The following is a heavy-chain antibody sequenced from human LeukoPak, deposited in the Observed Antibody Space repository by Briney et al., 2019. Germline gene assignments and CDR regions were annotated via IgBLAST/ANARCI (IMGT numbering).Heavy chain of an antibody. Sequence: SQTLSLTCAISGDSVSSNSAAWNWIRQSPSRGLEWLGRAYYRSKWYNDYAVSVKSRITINPDTSKNQFSLQLNSVTPEDTAVYYCARDQTPSDDSSGYYSDHNAFDIWGQGTMVTVSS. CDR3: ARDQTPSDDSSGYYSDHNAFDI. V-gene: IGHV6-1*01. J-gene: IGHJ3*02. D-gene: IGHD3-22*01. CDR1: GDSVSSNSAA. CDR2: AYYRSKWYN.